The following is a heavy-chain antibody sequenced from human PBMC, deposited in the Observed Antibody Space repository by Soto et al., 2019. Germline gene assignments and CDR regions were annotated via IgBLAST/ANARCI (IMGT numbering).Heavy chain of an antibody. CDR2: ISYDGSNK. CDR3: ARKPINDFWSGRPCGMDV. V-gene: IGHV3-30-3*01. J-gene: IGHJ6*02. Sequence: GGSLRLSCAASGFTFSSYAMHWVRKAPGKGLEWVAVISYDGSNKYYADSVKGRFTISRDNSKNTLYLQMNSLRAEDTAVYYCARKPINDFWSGRPCGMDVWGQGTTVTVSS. D-gene: IGHD3-3*01. CDR1: GFTFSSYA.